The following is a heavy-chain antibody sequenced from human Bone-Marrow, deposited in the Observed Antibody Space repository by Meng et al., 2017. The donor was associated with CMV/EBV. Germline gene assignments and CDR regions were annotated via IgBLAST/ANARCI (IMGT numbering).Heavy chain of an antibody. Sequence: ASVKVSCKASGYTFTSYAMNWVRQAPGQGLEWMGWINPNSGGTNYAQKFQGRVTMTRDTSISTAYMELSRLRSDDTAVYYCARVRHCSSTSCYLLISTWLQHWGQGTLVTVSS. V-gene: IGHV1-2*02. CDR1: GYTFTSYA. CDR2: INPNSGGT. CDR3: ARVRHCSSTSCYLLISTWLQH. D-gene: IGHD2-2*01. J-gene: IGHJ1*01.